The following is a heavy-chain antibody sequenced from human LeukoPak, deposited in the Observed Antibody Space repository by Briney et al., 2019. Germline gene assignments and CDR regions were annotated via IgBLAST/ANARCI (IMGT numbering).Heavy chain of an antibody. CDR3: ARDRVATIFTYHPMFDS. CDR1: RFTFSVHW. D-gene: IGHD3-10*02. Sequence: GGSLRLSCAASRFTFSVHWMHWVRQAPGKGLEWVSRINPDESDKAYADSVKGRFTISRDNARSTLYLQMNSLRVEDTAVYYCARDRVATIFTYHPMFDSWGPGALVTVSS. J-gene: IGHJ5*01. CDR2: INPDESDK. V-gene: IGHV3-74*01.